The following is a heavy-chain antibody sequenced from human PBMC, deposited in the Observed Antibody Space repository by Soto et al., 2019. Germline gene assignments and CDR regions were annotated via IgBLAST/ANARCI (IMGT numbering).Heavy chain of an antibody. CDR1: GGSISSGGYY. V-gene: IGHV4-31*03. Sequence: QVQLQESGPGLVKPSQTLSLTCTVSGGSISSGGYYWSWIRQHPGKGLEWIGYIYYSGSTYYNPSLNSRVTISVDTSKTQSSLKLSSVTAADTAVYYCARAPAYDYGGNMSLFFDYWGQGTLVTVSS. CDR2: IYYSGST. D-gene: IGHD4-17*01. CDR3: ARAPAYDYGGNMSLFFDY. J-gene: IGHJ4*02.